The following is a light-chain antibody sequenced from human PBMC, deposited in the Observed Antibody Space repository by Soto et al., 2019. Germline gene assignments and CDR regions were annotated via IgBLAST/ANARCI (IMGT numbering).Light chain of an antibody. CDR1: QSISSY. V-gene: IGKV1-39*01. J-gene: IGKJ5*01. CDR3: HQSVTTPT. Sequence: DIQMTQSPSSLSASVGDRVTITCRASQSISSYLNWYQQKPGKALRLLIYAASSLQSGVPSRFSGSGSGTDFTLTISSLQPEDFATYYCHQSVTTPTFGLGKRLEIK. CDR2: AAS.